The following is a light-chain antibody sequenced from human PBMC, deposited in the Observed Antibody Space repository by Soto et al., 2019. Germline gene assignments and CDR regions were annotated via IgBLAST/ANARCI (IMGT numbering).Light chain of an antibody. CDR3: QQYGNSRWT. Sequence: EIVLTQSPDTLSLSPGERATLSWRASQSVSSSYLAWYQQTPGQAPRLLINGTSNRATGIPDRLSGSGSGTDFTLTISRLEHEDYEVYYCQQYGNSRWTFGQGTKVDIK. CDR2: GTS. CDR1: QSVSSSY. J-gene: IGKJ1*01. V-gene: IGKV3-20*01.